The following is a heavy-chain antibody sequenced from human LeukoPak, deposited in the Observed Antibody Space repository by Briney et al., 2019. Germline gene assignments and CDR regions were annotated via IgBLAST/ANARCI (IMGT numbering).Heavy chain of an antibody. CDR1: GFTVSSNY. V-gene: IGHV3-53*01. CDR2: LYSGGVT. D-gene: IGHD1-14*01. CDR3: ARQVGPSTTFDI. J-gene: IGHJ3*02. Sequence: GGSLRLSCAASGFTVSSNYMSWVRQAPGKGLEWVSALYSGGVTYYADSVKGRFTISSDTSQNTLCLQMNSLRVEDTALYYCARQVGPSTTFDIWGLGTMVTVSS.